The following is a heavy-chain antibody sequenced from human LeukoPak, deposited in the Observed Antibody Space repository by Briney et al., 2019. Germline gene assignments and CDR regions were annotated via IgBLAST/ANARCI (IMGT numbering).Heavy chain of an antibody. D-gene: IGHD2-2*01. V-gene: IGHV3-64D*06. CDR1: GFTFSSYA. CDR3: VKDHCSSTSCYPWDWFDP. CDR2: ISSNGGST. Sequence: GGSLRLSGSASGFTFSSYAMHWVRQAPGKGLEYVSAISSNGGSTYYADSVKGRFTISRDNSKNTLYLQMSSLRAEDTAVYYCVKDHCSSTSCYPWDWFDPWGQGTLVTVSS. J-gene: IGHJ5*02.